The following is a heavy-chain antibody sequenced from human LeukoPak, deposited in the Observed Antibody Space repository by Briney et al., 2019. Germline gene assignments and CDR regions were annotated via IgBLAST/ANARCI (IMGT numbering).Heavy chain of an antibody. D-gene: IGHD3/OR15-3a*01. J-gene: IGHJ3*02. CDR3: AKGLGVASLIVDALDM. CDR1: GFTFHDYA. CDR2: ITRNSGSV. V-gene: IGHV3-9*03. Sequence: GGSLRLSCAASGFTFHDYAMHWVRQVPGKGLECVSGITRNSGSVLYADSVRGRFTISRDNAKNSLYLQMNSLRPEDMAFYYCAKGLGVASLIVDALDMWGQGTMVTV.